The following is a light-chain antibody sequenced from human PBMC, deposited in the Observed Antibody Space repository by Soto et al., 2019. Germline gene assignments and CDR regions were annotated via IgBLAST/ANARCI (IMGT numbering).Light chain of an antibody. CDR2: WAS. J-gene: IGKJ1*01. CDR3: QQYYSGRT. V-gene: IGKV4-1*01. CDR1: QSVLHRSKRKNY. Sequence: DIVMTQSPDSLAVSLGERTTINCRSSQSVLHRSKRKNYLAWYQQKAGQPPKLLISWASTRESGVPDRFSGSGSGTDFTLTISSLQAGDVATYYCQQYYSGRTFGQGTKVEI.